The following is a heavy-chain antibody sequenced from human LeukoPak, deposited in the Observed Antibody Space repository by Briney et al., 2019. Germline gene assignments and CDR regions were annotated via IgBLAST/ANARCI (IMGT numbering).Heavy chain of an antibody. CDR3: ARDALLDAFDI. CDR1: GGSISSYY. V-gene: IGHV4-59*01. CDR2: IYYSGST. Sequence: SETLSLTCTVSGGSISSYYWSWIRQPPGKGLEWIGYIYYSGSTNYNPSLKSRVTISVDTSKNQFSLKLSSVTAADTAVYYCARDALLDAFDIWGQGTMVIVSS. D-gene: IGHD2-8*02. J-gene: IGHJ3*02.